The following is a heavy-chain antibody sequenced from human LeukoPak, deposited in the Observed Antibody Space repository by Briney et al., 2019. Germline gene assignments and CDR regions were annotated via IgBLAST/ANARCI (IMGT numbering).Heavy chain of an antibody. J-gene: IGHJ4*02. CDR3: AKGIIGYSSDPFDY. CDR1: GFTFSSYA. Sequence: GGSLRLSCAASGFTFSSYAMSWVRQAPGKGLEWVSAISGSGGSTYYADSVRGRFTTSRDNSKNTLYLQMNSLRAEDTAVYYCAKGIIGYSSDPFDYWGQGTLVTVSS. CDR2: ISGSGGST. V-gene: IGHV3-23*01. D-gene: IGHD6-19*01.